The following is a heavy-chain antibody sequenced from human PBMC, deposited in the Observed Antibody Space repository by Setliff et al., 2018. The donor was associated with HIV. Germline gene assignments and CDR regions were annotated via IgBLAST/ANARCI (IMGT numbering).Heavy chain of an antibody. D-gene: IGHD6-19*01. CDR1: GGSINSYY. J-gene: IGHJ4*02. CDR2: IHTSAST. Sequence: SETLSLTCSVSGGSINSYYWSWIRQPPGKGPEWIGYIHTSASTNYNPSLKSRVTISVDTSKNQFSLKLRTVTAADSATYYCARWVYNSAWSLDYWGQGTLVTVSS. V-gene: IGHV4-4*08. CDR3: ARWVYNSAWSLDY.